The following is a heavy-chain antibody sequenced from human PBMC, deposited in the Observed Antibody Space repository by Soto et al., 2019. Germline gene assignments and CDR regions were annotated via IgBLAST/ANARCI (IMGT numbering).Heavy chain of an antibody. CDR1: GYTFTSYG. D-gene: IGHD2-15*01. V-gene: IGHV1-18*01. Sequence: ASVKVSCKASGYTFTSYGISWVRQAPGQGLEWMGWISAYNGNTNYAQKLQGRVTMTTDTSTSTAYMELRSLRSDDTAVYYCARGYCSGGRRYFGWIHPSGQATLVSVSS. CDR3: ARGYCSGGRRYFGWIHP. CDR2: ISAYNGNT. J-gene: IGHJ5*02.